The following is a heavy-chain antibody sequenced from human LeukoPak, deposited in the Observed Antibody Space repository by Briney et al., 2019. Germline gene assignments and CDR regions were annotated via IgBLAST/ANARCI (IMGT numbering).Heavy chain of an antibody. Sequence: GGSLRLSCAASGFTFSSYEMNWVRQAPGKGLEWVSYISSSGSTIYNADSVKGRFTISRDNAKNSLYLQMSSLRAEDTAVYYCAREGSDWNYYYYMDVWGKGTTVTISS. CDR1: GFTFSSYE. CDR3: AREGSDWNYYYYMDV. J-gene: IGHJ6*03. D-gene: IGHD6-19*01. CDR2: ISSSGSTI. V-gene: IGHV3-48*03.